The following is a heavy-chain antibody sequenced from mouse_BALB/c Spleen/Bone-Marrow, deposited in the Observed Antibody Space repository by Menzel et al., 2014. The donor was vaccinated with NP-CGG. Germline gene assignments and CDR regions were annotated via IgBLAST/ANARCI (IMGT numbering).Heavy chain of an antibody. CDR1: GFDFXRYW. CDR3: ARPGYYGYQDV. J-gene: IGHJ1*01. CDR2: INPDSSTI. Sequence: EVQLVESGGGLVQPGGSLKLSCAASGFDFXRYWMTWVRQAPGEGLEWIGEINPDSSTINYTPSLKDKFIISRDNAKNTLYLQMSKVRSEDTALYYCARPGYYGYQDVWGAGTTVTVSS. V-gene: IGHV4-1*02. D-gene: IGHD1-2*01.